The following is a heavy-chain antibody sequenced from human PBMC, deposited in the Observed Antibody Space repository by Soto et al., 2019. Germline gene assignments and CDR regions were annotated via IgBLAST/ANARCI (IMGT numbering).Heavy chain of an antibody. CDR2: ISAYNGNT. CDR1: GYTFTSYG. Sequence: ASVKVSCKASGYTFTSYGISWVRQAPGQGLEWMGWISAYNGNTNYAQKLQGRVTMTTDTSTSTAYMELRSLRSEDTAVYYCARSLHHHLITMVRGESFPFDPWGQGTLVTVSS. CDR3: ARSLHHHLITMVRGESFPFDP. J-gene: IGHJ5*02. D-gene: IGHD3-10*01. V-gene: IGHV1-18*01.